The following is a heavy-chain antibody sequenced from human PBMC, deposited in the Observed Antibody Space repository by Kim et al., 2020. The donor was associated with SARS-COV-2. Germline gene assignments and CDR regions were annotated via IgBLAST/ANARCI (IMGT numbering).Heavy chain of an antibody. J-gene: IGHJ4*02. CDR3: ARGGRPGRPYDF. V-gene: IGHV3-11*01. D-gene: IGHD3-10*01. CDR1: GFIFSDYY. CDR2: MSSSASVI. Sequence: GGSLRLSCAASGFIFSDYYMSWIRQAPGKGLEWVSYMSSSASVIYYTDSVKGRFTISRDNGKKSLFLQMNSLRVEDTAVYYCARGGRPGRPYDFWGQGILVTVSS.